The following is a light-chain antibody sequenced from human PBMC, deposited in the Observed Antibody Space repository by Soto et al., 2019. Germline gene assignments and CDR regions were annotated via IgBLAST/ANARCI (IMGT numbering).Light chain of an antibody. Sequence: DIQMTQSPSSLSASVGDRVTITCRASQGISNYLAWYQQKTEKVPKLLIYAASTLQSGVPSRFSGSGSGTDFTLTISSLQPEDVATYYCQKYNSAPPWTFGQGTKVEIK. CDR2: AAS. V-gene: IGKV1-27*01. J-gene: IGKJ1*01. CDR3: QKYNSAPPWT. CDR1: QGISNY.